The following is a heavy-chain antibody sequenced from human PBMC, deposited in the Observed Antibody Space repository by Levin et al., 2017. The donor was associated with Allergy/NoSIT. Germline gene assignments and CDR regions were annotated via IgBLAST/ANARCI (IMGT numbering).Heavy chain of an antibody. D-gene: IGHD3-22*01. V-gene: IGHV4-34*01. J-gene: IGHJ4*02. CDR3: ARGLWGFGYYVDH. CDR1: GGSFSGYY. CDR2: TNHVGST. Sequence: SETLSLTCAVYGGSFSGYYWTWIRQPPGKGLEWIGETNHVGSTNYNPSLKSRVTISVDTSQNQISLNLSSVTAADTAVYYCARGLWGFGYYVDHWGRGTLVTVSS.